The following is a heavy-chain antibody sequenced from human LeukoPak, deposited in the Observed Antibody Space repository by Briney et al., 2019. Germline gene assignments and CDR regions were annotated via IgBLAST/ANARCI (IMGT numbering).Heavy chain of an antibody. V-gene: IGHV3-30*02. CDR3: ARQPTGYCSGGSCYPDFDY. J-gene: IGHJ4*02. D-gene: IGHD2-15*01. CDR2: IRYDGSNK. CDR1: GFTFSSYG. Sequence: GGSLRLSCAASGFTFSSYGMHWVRQAPGKGLEWVAFIRYDGSNKYYADSVKGRFTISRDNSKNTLYLQMNSLRAEDTAVYYCARQPTGYCSGGSCYPDFDYWGQGTLVTVSS.